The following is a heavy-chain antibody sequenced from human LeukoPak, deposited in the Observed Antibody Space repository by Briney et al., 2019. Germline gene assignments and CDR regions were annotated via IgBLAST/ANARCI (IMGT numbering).Heavy chain of an antibody. CDR1: GFTVSSNY. V-gene: IGHV3-66*02. J-gene: IGHJ6*02. CDR2: IYSGGNT. Sequence: GGSLRLSCAASGFTVSSNYMSWVRQSPGKGLEWVSVIYSGGNTYYADSVKGRFTISRDNSENTLFLQMNSLKAEDTAVYYCARSETLYSSSSIYYYYGMDVWGQGTTVTVSS. CDR3: ARSETLYSSSSIYYYYGMDV. D-gene: IGHD6-6*01.